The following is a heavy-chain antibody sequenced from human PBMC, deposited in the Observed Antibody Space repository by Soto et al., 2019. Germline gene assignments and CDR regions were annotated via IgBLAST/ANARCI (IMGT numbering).Heavy chain of an antibody. Sequence: ASVKVSCKASGYTFTSYDINWVRRDTGQGLEWMGWMNPNSGNTGYAQKFQGRVTMTRNTSISTAYTELSSLRSEDTAVYYCARGPYCGGDCFDYYYYYMDVWGKGTTVTVSS. D-gene: IGHD2-21*01. CDR2: MNPNSGNT. V-gene: IGHV1-8*01. J-gene: IGHJ6*03. CDR1: GYTFTSYD. CDR3: ARGPYCGGDCFDYYYYYMDV.